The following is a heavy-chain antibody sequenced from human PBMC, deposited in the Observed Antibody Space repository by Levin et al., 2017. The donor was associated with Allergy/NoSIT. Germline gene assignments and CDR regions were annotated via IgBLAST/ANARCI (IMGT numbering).Heavy chain of an antibody. CDR2: FDPEDGET. Sequence: GESLKISCKVSGYTLTELSMHWVRQAPGKGLEWMGGFDPEDGETIYAQKFQGRVTMTEDTSTDTAYMELSSLRSEDTAVYYCATDYGDYVYAFDIWGQGTMVTVSS. J-gene: IGHJ3*02. V-gene: IGHV1-24*01. CDR1: GYTLTELS. D-gene: IGHD4-17*01. CDR3: ATDYGDYVYAFDI.